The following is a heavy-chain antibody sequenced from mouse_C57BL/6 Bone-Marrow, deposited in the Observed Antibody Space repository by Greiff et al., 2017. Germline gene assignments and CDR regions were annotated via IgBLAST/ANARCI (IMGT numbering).Heavy chain of an antibody. D-gene: IGHD1-1*01. CDR1: GYTFTSYG. CDR2: IYPRSGNT. J-gene: IGHJ3*01. V-gene: IGHV1-81*01. Sequence: QVQLQQSGAELARPGASVKLSCKASGYTFTSYGISWVKQRTGQGLEWIGEIYPRSGNTYYNEKFKGKATLTADKSSSTAYMELGSLTSEDSAVYFCASRYYGLFAYWGQGTMVTVSA. CDR3: ASRYYGLFAY.